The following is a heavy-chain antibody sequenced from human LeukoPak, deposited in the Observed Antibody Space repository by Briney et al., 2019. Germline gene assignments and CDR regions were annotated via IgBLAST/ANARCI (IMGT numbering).Heavy chain of an antibody. CDR2: IYTNGTT. CDR3: AREGTIDAFDI. Sequence: SETLSLTCTVSGGSISSYYWSWIRQPAGKGLELIGRIYTNGTTNYNPSLKSRVTISVDTSKNQFSLKLSSVTAADTAVYYCAREGTIDAFDIWGQGTVATVSS. CDR1: GGSISSYY. J-gene: IGHJ3*02. V-gene: IGHV4-4*07.